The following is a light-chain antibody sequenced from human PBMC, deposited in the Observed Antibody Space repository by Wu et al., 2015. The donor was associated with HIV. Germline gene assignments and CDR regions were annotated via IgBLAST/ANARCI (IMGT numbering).Light chain of an antibody. J-gene: IGKJ1*01. Sequence: DIQMTQSPSTLSASVGDRVTITCRASQSISAWLAWYQQKPGKAPKLLIYKASTSESGVPSRFSGSGSGTEFSLTISSLQPDDFATYYCQKYNSAPRTFGQGTKVEIK. CDR2: KAS. CDR3: QKYNSAPRT. V-gene: IGKV1-5*03. CDR1: QSISAW.